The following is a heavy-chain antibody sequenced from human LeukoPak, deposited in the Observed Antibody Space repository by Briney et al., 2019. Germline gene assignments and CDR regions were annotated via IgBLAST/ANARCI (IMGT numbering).Heavy chain of an antibody. D-gene: IGHD2-2*03. CDR3: ARDLDIVVVPASWFDP. CDR1: GFTFGSYN. CDR2: ISSSSTYL. Sequence: GGSLRLSCAASGFTFGSYNMNWVRQAPGKGLEWVPSISSSSTYLFHADSVKGRFTISRDNAKNSLYLQMSSLRAEDTAVYYCARDLDIVVVPASWFDPLGQGTLVTVSS. J-gene: IGHJ5*02. V-gene: IGHV3-21*01.